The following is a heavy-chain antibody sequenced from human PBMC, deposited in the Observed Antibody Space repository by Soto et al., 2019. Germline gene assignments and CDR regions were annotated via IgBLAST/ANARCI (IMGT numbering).Heavy chain of an antibody. CDR2: ISYSGGT. CDR1: GGSISNYS. D-gene: IGHD3-10*01. CDR3: AGSMSRGIIFDY. Sequence: PSETLSLTCTVSGGSISNYSWNWIRQPPGQGLEWLGGISYSGGTNDNPSLRSRVTISVDTSNNQVALRLSSVTAADTAVYFCAGSMSRGIIFDYWGQGSQVTVSS. J-gene: IGHJ4*02. V-gene: IGHV4-59*01.